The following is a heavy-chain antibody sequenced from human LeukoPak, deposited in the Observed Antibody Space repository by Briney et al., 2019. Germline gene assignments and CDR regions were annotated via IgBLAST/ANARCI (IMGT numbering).Heavy chain of an antibody. Sequence: SETLSLTCTVSGGSISSGDYYWSWIRQPPGKGLEWIGYIYYSGSTYYNPSLKSRVTISVDTSKNQFSLKLSSVTAADTAVYYCAKDRAYGFGDPWGQGTLVTVSS. CDR2: IYYSGST. D-gene: IGHD3-3*01. CDR3: AKDRAYGFGDP. J-gene: IGHJ5*02. V-gene: IGHV4-30-4*01. CDR1: GGSISSGDYY.